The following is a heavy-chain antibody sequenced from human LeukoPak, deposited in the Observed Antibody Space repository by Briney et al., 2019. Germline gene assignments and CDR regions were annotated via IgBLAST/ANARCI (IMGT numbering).Heavy chain of an antibody. D-gene: IGHD6-6*01. Sequence: GGSLRLSCAASGFTFSSYAMSWVRQAPGKGLEWVSAISSSGGSTYYADSVKGRFTISRDNSKNTLYLQMNSLRAEDTAVYYCALRRSVAEVDYWGQGTLVTVSS. J-gene: IGHJ4*02. V-gene: IGHV3-23*01. CDR1: GFTFSSYA. CDR3: ALRRSVAEVDY. CDR2: ISSSGGST.